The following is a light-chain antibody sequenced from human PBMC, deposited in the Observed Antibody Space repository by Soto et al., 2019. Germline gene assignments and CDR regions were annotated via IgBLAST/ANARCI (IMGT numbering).Light chain of an antibody. CDR1: SSDVGSYNR. CDR2: EVS. J-gene: IGLJ2*01. V-gene: IGLV2-18*02. Sequence: QSALTQSPSVSGSPGQSVTISCTGTSSDVGSYNRVSWYHQSPGTAPKVIIYEVSNRPSGVPDRFSGSKSGNTASLTISGLQAEDEADYYCSSYTTSSSVVFGGGTKVTVL. CDR3: SSYTTSSSVV.